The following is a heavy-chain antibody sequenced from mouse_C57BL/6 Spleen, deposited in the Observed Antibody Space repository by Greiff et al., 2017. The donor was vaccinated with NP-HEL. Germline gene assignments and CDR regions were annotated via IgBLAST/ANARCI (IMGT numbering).Heavy chain of an antibody. CDR2: IDPETGGT. J-gene: IGHJ2*01. CDR3: TRTKLDRDY. V-gene: IGHV1-15*01. D-gene: IGHD3-3*01. Sequence: LVESGAELVRPGASVTLSCKASGYTFTDYEMHWVKQTPVHGLEWIGAIDPETGGTAYNQKFKGKAILTADKSSSTAYMELRSLTSEDSAVYYCTRTKLDRDYLGQGTTLTVSS. CDR1: GYTFTDYE.